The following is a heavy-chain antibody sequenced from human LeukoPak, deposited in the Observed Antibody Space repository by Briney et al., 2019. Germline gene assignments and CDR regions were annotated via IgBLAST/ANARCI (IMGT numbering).Heavy chain of an antibody. CDR1: GFTFSSYA. D-gene: IGHD4-11*01. CDR2: ISGSGGST. V-gene: IGHV3-23*01. J-gene: IGHJ4*02. CDR3: ARDRHDYTHYFDY. Sequence: GGSLRLSCAASGFTFSSYAMSWVRQAPGKGLEWVSAISGSGGSTYYADSVKGRFTISRGNAKNSLYLQMNSLRAEDTAVYYCARDRHDYTHYFDYWGQGTLVTVSS.